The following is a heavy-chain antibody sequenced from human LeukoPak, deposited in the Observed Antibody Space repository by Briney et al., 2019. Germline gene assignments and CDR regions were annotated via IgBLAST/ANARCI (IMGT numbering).Heavy chain of an antibody. J-gene: IGHJ4*02. CDR1: GYTFSSYI. CDR3: ARGPPYIVVVTAIGFFDY. D-gene: IGHD2-21*02. CDR2: INAGNDNT. V-gene: IGHV1-3*01. Sequence: ASVKVSCKASGYTFSSYIMHWVRQAPGQRPEWMGWINAGNDNTKYSQKFQGRLTITRDTSASTAYMELSSLRSEDTAVYYCARGPPYIVVVTAIGFFDYWGQGTLVTVSS.